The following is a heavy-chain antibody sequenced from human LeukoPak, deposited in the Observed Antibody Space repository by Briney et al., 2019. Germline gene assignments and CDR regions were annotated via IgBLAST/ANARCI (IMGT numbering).Heavy chain of an antibody. CDR3: ARDYTGYFP. CDR2: IKTDGSEK. D-gene: IGHD3-9*01. CDR1: GFTFSSYW. J-gene: IGHJ5*02. V-gene: IGHV3-7*03. Sequence: PGGSLRLSCDASGFTFSSYWMSWVRQAPGKGLEWVANIKTDGSEKYYVDSVKGRFTISRDNAKNSLYLQMNSLRAEDTAVYYCARDYTGYFPWGQGTLVIVSS.